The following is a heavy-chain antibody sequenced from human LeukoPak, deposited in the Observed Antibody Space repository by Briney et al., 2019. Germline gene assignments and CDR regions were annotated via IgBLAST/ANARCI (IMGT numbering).Heavy chain of an antibody. Sequence: SETLSLTCTVSGGSISSSSYYWGWIRQPPGKGLEWIGYIYYSGSTNYNPSLKSRVTISVDTSKNQFSLKLSSVTAADTAEYYCARVEDGYNYGNDAFDIWGQGTMVTVSS. V-gene: IGHV4-61*05. CDR2: IYYSGST. J-gene: IGHJ3*02. D-gene: IGHD5-24*01. CDR1: GGSISSSSYY. CDR3: ARVEDGYNYGNDAFDI.